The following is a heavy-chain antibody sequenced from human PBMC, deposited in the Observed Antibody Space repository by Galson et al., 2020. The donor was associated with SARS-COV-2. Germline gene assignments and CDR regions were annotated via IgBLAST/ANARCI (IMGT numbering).Heavy chain of an antibody. CDR1: GGSISSYY. D-gene: IGHD3-3*01. V-gene: IGHV4-59*01. CDR2: IYYSGST. Sequence: SETLSLTCTVSGGSISSYYWSWIRQPQGKGLEWIGHIYYSGSTNYNPPLKSRVTISVDTSKNQFSLKLSSVTAADTAVYYCARGDVEYDFWSGYQNYYYYMDVWGKGTTVTVSS. CDR3: ARGDVEYDFWSGYQNYYYYMDV. J-gene: IGHJ6*03.